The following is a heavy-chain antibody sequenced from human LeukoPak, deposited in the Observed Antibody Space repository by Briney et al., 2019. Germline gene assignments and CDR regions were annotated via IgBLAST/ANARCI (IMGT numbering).Heavy chain of an antibody. CDR1: GGTFSSYA. CDR3: ARCSPGDSSNFYAVLQY. Sequence: SVKVSCKASGGTFSSYAVSWARLTPGQGLEWLGGIIPVFGTTTYAQKFQAKVTMTADKSTNTAYLEISSLTSDDTAVYYCARCSPGDSSNFYAVLQYWGQGTQVTVST. V-gene: IGHV1-69*06. CDR2: IIPVFGTT. D-gene: IGHD3-22*01. J-gene: IGHJ4*02.